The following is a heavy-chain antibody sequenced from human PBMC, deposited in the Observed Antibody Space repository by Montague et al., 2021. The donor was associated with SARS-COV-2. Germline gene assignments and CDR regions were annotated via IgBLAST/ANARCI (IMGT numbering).Heavy chain of an antibody. J-gene: IGHJ6*02. CDR1: FFSLRRYY. V-gene: IGHV4-59*01. Sequence: SDSLSLLFPFSFFSLRRYYWSWIRQPPGKGLQWIGYIYNNGSTNCNTSLKSRVTLSIDTSKNQFSLKLTSVTAADTAVYYCARGGGDSADYYYYAMDVWGQGTTVTVSS. CDR2: IYNNGST. D-gene: IGHD2-21*02. CDR3: ARGGGDSADYYYYAMDV.